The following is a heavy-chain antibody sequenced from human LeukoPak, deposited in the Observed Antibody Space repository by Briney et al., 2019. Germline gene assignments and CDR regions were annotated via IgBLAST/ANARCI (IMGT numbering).Heavy chain of an antibody. CDR1: GFSFSKFS. D-gene: IGHD4-17*01. CDR2: ITSSSDST. Sequence: PGGSLRLSCAASGFSFSKFSMNWVRRAPGKGLEWISYITSSSDSTYYADSVRGRFTISRDNAKNSLYLQMDSLRAEDMAVYYCARVIGSYGDSAYWGQGTLVTVSS. V-gene: IGHV3-48*04. CDR3: ARVIGSYGDSAY. J-gene: IGHJ4*02.